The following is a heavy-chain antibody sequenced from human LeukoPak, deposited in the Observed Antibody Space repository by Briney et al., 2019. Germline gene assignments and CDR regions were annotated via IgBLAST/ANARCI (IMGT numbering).Heavy chain of an antibody. J-gene: IGHJ3*02. Sequence: ASVKVSCKASGYTFTSYGISWVRQAPGQGLEWMGWISAYNGNTNYAQKFQGRVTITRDTSASTAYMELSSLRSEDTAVYYCARGSSWYLIWGQGTMVTVSS. CDR2: ISAYNGNT. CDR1: GYTFTSYG. CDR3: ARGSSWYLI. V-gene: IGHV1-18*01. D-gene: IGHD6-13*01.